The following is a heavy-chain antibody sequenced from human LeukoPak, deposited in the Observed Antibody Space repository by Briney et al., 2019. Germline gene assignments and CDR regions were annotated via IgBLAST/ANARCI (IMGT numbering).Heavy chain of an antibody. J-gene: IGHJ6*03. D-gene: IGHD3-10*01. CDR2: IYYSGST. CDR1: GGSISSSSYY. Sequence: SETLSFTCTVSGGSISSSSYYWGWIRQPPGKGLEWIGSIYYSGSTNYNPSLTSRVTISVDTSKNQFSLKLSSVTAADTAVYYCARGNPQWFGERQRHYYYMDVWGKGTTVTVSS. V-gene: IGHV4-39*07. CDR3: ARGNPQWFGERQRHYYYMDV.